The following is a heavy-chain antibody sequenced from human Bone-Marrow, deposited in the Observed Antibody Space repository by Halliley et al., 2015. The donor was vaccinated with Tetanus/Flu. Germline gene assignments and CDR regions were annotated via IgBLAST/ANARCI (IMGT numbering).Heavy chain of an antibody. CDR2: ITSNGGWI. V-gene: IGHV3-64D*09. J-gene: IGHJ6*02. Sequence: SLRLSCSATGFTFSTYAMHWVRQAPGKGLEYVSGITSNGGWIIYADSVKGRFTISRDNSKTTMYLQMSSLRPDDTAVYYCLKAHPAPYAMDVWGQGTTVTVSS. CDR3: LKAHPAPYAMDV. CDR1: GFTFSTYA.